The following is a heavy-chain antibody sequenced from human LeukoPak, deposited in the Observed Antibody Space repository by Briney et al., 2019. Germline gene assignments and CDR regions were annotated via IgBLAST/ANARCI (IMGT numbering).Heavy chain of an antibody. J-gene: IGHJ5*02. CDR2: IYYSGTT. CDR3: ARSTVTNQNWFDP. CDR1: GGSINSHDYY. D-gene: IGHD4-17*01. Sequence: SETLSLTCTVSGGSINSHDYYWGWIRQPPGKGLEWIGSIYYSGTTHYSPSLKSRVTISVDTSRNQFSLKLSSVTAADTAVYYCARSTVTNQNWFDPWGQGTLVTVSS. V-gene: IGHV4-39*07.